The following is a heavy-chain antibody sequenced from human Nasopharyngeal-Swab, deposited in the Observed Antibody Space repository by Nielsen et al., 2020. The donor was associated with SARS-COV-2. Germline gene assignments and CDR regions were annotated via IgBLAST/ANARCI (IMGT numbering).Heavy chain of an antibody. CDR2: IYPGDSDT. Sequence: GESLKISCQGSGYSFTSYWIGWVRQMPGKGLEWMGIIYPGDSDTRYSPSFQGQVTISADKSISTAYLQWSSLKASDTAMYYCARQSKGAGYCSSTSCYVSWFDPWSQGTLVTVSS. CDR3: ARQSKGAGYCSSTSCYVSWFDP. V-gene: IGHV5-51*01. J-gene: IGHJ5*02. CDR1: GYSFTSYW. D-gene: IGHD2-2*01.